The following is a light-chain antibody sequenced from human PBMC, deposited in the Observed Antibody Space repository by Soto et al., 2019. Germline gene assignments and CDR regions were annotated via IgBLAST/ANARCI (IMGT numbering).Light chain of an antibody. CDR2: GAS. V-gene: IGKV3-15*01. CDR3: QHYDYWLT. CDR1: LSVGNN. J-gene: IGKJ2*01. Sequence: EVVMTQSPGTLSVSPGERAILSCRASLSVGNNLAWYQQRPGQPPTVVIYGASTRCIGFSDRFSGSGSGTEFALSITFLQSEDFAVYYCQHYDYWLTFGQGTKLEIE.